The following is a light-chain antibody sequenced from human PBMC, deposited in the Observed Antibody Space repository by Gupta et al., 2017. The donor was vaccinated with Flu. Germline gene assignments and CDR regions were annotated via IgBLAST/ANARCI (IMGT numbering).Light chain of an antibody. V-gene: IGLV3-10*01. CDR2: EDN. CDR1: ASPKNY. Sequence: SSELPPPPSVSVPPGQTARITCSGDASPKNYAYWYQQKSGQAPVLIIYEDNKRPSGIAERFSGSSAGTLATLTISGAQVEDSGDYYCYSTDINGEGVFGGGTKVTVL. J-gene: IGLJ3*02. CDR3: YSTDINGEGV.